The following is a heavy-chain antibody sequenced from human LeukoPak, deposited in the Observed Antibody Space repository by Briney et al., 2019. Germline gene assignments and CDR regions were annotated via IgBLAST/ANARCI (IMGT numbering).Heavy chain of an antibody. CDR3: ARGALGRYFDPPHYYFDY. CDR2: IYYSGST. D-gene: IGHD3-9*01. CDR1: GGSISSSSYY. V-gene: IGHV4-39*07. Sequence: SETLSLTCTVSGGSISSSSYYWGWIRQPPGKGLEWIGSIYYSGSTYYNPSLKSRVTISVDTSKNQFSLKLSSVTAADTAVYYCARGALGRYFDPPHYYFDYWGQGTLVTVSS. J-gene: IGHJ4*02.